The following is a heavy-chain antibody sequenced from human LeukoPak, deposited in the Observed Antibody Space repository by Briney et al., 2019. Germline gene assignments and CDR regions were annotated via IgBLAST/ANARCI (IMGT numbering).Heavy chain of an antibody. J-gene: IGHJ6*02. CDR1: GFTFRSYW. CDR3: ARGSGTHYYHYSMDV. D-gene: IGHD3-10*01. Sequence: GGSLRLSCAASGFTFRSYWMHWVRQAPGKGLVWVSRINIDGSSGSYADSVEGRFTISRDNSKNTLYLQMGSLRAEDMAVYYCARGSGTHYYHYSMDVWGQGTTVTVSS. V-gene: IGHV3-74*01. CDR2: INIDGSSG.